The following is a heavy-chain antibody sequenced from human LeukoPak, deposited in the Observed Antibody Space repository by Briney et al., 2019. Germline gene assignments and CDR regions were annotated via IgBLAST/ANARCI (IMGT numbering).Heavy chain of an antibody. CDR3: ARGLGELSCPFDY. CDR2: ITGSGGAV. J-gene: IGHJ4*02. CDR1: EFTFSSYD. V-gene: IGHV3-48*03. Sequence: GGSLRLSCAASEFTFSSYDIIWVRQAPGKGLEWVSWITGSGGAVKYTDSVKGRFTISRDNAKKSVYLQMNSLRAEDTAVYYCARGLGELSCPFDYWGQGTLVTASS. D-gene: IGHD3-16*02.